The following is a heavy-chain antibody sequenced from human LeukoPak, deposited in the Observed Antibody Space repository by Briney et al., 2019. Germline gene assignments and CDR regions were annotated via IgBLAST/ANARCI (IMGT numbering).Heavy chain of an antibody. CDR2: ISRPGDST. CDR3: ARVKSSGSKNPNLFDI. CDR1: GFTFSSYA. J-gene: IGHJ3*02. D-gene: IGHD3-10*01. V-gene: IGHV3-23*01. Sequence: GGSLRLSCAASGFTFSSYAMSWVRQAPGKGLEWVSAISRPGDSTYYADSVKGRFTISRDNSKNTLYLQMNSLRAEDTAVYYCARVKSSGSKNPNLFDIWGQGTMVTVSS.